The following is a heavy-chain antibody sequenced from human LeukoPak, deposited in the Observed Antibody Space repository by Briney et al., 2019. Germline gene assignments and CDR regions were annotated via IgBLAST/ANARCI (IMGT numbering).Heavy chain of an antibody. D-gene: IGHD6-6*01. CDR2: INHSGST. CDR1: GGSFSGYS. V-gene: IGHV4-34*01. J-gene: IGHJ5*02. CDR3: ARVYSSSGYNWFDP. Sequence: PSETLSLTCAVYGGSFSGYSLTWIRQPPGKGLEWIGEINHSGSTNYNPSLKSRVTISADTSKNQFSLKLSSVTAADTAVYYCARVYSSSGYNWFDPWGQGTLVTVSS.